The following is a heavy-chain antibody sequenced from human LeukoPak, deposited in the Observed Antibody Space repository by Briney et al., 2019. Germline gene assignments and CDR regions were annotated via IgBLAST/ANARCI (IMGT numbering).Heavy chain of an antibody. D-gene: IGHD3-3*01. Sequence: SQTLSLTCTVSGDSISSGDYYWSWIRQPAGKGLEWIGRISSSGSTNYNPSLKSRVTISVDTSKNQFSLKLSSVTAADTAVYFCAREIFLGYYYMDVWGKGTTVTISS. CDR3: AREIFLGYYYMDV. J-gene: IGHJ6*03. V-gene: IGHV4-61*02. CDR2: ISSSGST. CDR1: GDSISSGDYY.